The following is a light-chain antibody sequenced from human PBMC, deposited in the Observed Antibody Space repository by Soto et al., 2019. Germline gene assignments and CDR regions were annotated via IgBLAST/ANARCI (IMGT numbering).Light chain of an antibody. CDR3: QQYSNWPLT. CDR2: GAS. V-gene: IGKV3-15*01. CDR1: QSISSN. Sequence: EILMTQSPATLSVSPGDRATLSCRASQSISSNLAWYQQKPGQAPRLLIYGASTRATGIPARFSGSGSGTQFTLTISSLQSEDVAVYYCQQYSNWPLTVGGGTKVEI. J-gene: IGKJ4*01.